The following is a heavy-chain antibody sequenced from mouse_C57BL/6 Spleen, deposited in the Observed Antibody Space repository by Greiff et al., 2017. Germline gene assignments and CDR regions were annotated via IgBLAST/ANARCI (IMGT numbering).Heavy chain of an antibody. Sequence: EVQLQQSGAELVRPGASVKLSCTASGFNIKDDYMHWVKQRPEQGLEWIGWIDPENGDTEYASKFQGKATITADTSSNTAYLQLSSLTSEDTAVYYCTSLITTVVADFDYWGQGTTLTVSS. V-gene: IGHV14-4*01. D-gene: IGHD1-1*01. J-gene: IGHJ2*01. CDR2: IDPENGDT. CDR3: TSLITTVVADFDY. CDR1: GFNIKDDY.